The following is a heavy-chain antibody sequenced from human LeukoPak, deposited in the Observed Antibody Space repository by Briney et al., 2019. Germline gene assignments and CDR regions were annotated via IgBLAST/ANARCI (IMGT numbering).Heavy chain of an antibody. V-gene: IGHV3-23*01. D-gene: IGHD4-23*01. Sequence: GGSLRLSCAASGFSFRNYAISWVRQAPGKGLEWVSSISGSGGSTYSADSVKGRFTISRENSNNALYLQMNSLRADDTAMYYCAKDSEATITPLSAFDIWGQGTMVTVSS. CDR2: ISGSGGST. CDR3: AKDSEATITPLSAFDI. J-gene: IGHJ3*02. CDR1: GFSFRNYA.